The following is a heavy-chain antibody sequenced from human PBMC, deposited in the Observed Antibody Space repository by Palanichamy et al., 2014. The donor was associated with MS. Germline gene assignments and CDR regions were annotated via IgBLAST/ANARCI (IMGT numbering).Heavy chain of an antibody. J-gene: IGHJ4*02. CDR1: GYTFTSYG. Sequence: VQLVQSGAEVKKPGASVKVSCKASGYTFTSYGISWVRQAPGQGLEWMGWISAYNGNTNYAQKLQGRVTMTTDTSTSTAYMELRSLRSDDTAVYYCARDSSGWEVMLESEPPTPFFDYWGQGTLVTVSS. V-gene: IGHV1-18*01. CDR2: ISAYNGNT. D-gene: IGHD6-19*01. CDR3: ARDSSGWEVMLESEPPTPFFDY.